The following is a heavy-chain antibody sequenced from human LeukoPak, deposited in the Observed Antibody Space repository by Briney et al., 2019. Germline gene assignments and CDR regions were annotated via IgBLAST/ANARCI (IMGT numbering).Heavy chain of an antibody. D-gene: IGHD6-19*01. CDR2: VESKSDGGTI. J-gene: IGHJ4*02. CDR1: GFTFIKGW. V-gene: IGHV3-15*04. CDR3: TTDRGIAVRPLFDY. Sequence: GGSPRLSCTASGFTFIKGWMSWVRQAPGKGLEWVGRVESKSDGGTIDYGAPVKGRFTISRDDSKNMLYLQMNSLQTEDTAVYYCTTDRGIAVRPLFDYWGQGTLVTVSS.